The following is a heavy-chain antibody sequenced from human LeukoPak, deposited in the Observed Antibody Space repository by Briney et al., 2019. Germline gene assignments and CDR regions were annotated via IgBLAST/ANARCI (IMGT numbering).Heavy chain of an antibody. CDR3: AKDGPGSSGLSYYFDY. CDR1: GFTFSSYA. D-gene: IGHD6-19*01. V-gene: IGHV3-23*01. J-gene: IGHJ4*02. Sequence: GGSLRLSCAASGFTFSSYAMSWVRQAPGKGLEWVSAISGSGGYTYYADSVKGRFTISRDNSKNTLYLQMNSLRAEDTAVYYCAKDGPGSSGLSYYFDYWGQGTLVTVSS. CDR2: ISGSGGYT.